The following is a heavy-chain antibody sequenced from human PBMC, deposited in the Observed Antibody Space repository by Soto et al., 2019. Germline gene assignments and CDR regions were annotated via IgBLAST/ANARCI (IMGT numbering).Heavy chain of an antibody. CDR1: GYTFTSYG. Sequence: ASVKVSCKASGYTFTSYGISWVRQAPGQGLEWMGWISAYNGNTNYAQKLQGRVTMTTDTSTSTAYMELRSLRSDDTAVYYCAKPRDYTYYDILTGAYWGQGTLVTVSS. J-gene: IGHJ4*02. CDR2: ISAYNGNT. D-gene: IGHD3-9*01. CDR3: AKPRDYTYYDILTGAY. V-gene: IGHV1-18*01.